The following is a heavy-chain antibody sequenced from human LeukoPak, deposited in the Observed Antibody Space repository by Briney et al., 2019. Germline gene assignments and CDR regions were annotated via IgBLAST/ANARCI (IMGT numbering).Heavy chain of an antibody. Sequence: GASVKVSCKASGYTLTSFAMHWVRQAPGQRLEWMERINAANGNAAYSQKFQGRVIITTDTSANTAYMELSSLRSEDTAVYYCARDGKHIAVPGVRYPMDVWGQGTAVTVSS. CDR3: ARDGKHIAVPGVRYPMDV. CDR2: INAANGNA. J-gene: IGHJ6*02. CDR1: GYTLTSFA. V-gene: IGHV1-3*01. D-gene: IGHD6-19*01.